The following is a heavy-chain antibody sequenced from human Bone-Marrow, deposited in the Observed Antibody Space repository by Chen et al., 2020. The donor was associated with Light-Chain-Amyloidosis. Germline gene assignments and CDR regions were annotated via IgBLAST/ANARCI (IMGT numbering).Heavy chain of an antibody. CDR3: ARRRDGYNFDY. Sequence: EVQLEQSGPEVKKPGESLKISCKGSGYTFPNYWIGWVRQMPGKGLEWVGVSDPDYSDARYSPSFEGQVTISADKSITTAYLQWRSLKASDTAMYYCARRRDGYNFDYWGQGTLVTVSS. CDR2: SDPDYSDA. CDR1: GYTFPNYW. D-gene: IGHD5-12*01. J-gene: IGHJ4*02. V-gene: IGHV5-51*01.